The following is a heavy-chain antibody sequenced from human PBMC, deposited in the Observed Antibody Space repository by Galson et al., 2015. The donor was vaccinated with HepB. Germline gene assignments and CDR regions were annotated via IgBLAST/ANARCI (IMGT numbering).Heavy chain of an antibody. V-gene: IGHV1-69*01. CDR3: ARALGYSSTYYYYYGMDV. CDR2: IIPIFGTA. J-gene: IGHJ6*02. Sequence: SCKASGGTFSSYAISWVRQAPGQGLEWMGGIIPIFGTANYAQKFQGRVTITADESTSTAYMELSSLRSEDTAVYYCARALGYSSTYYYYYGMDVWGQGTTVTVSS. CDR1: GGTFSSYA. D-gene: IGHD6-13*01.